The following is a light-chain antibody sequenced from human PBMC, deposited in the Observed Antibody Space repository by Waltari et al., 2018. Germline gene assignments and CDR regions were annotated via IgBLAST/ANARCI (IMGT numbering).Light chain of an antibody. Sequence: QSVLTQPPSASGTPGQRVTISCSGSSSSIGTNTLNWYQHLPGTDPKLLIYKNDRRPSGVPDRLSGAKSGTSASLAISGLQSEDEADYYCAAWDDSLNGWVFGGGTKLTAL. J-gene: IGLJ3*02. V-gene: IGLV1-44*01. CDR3: AAWDDSLNGWV. CDR1: SSSIGTNT. CDR2: KND.